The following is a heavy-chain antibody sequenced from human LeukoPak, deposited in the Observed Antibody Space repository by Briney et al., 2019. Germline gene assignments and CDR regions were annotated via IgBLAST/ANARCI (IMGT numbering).Heavy chain of an antibody. J-gene: IGHJ4*02. D-gene: IGHD3-22*01. CDR3: ARVGYYDSSGYYRGEYYFDY. Sequence: GGSLRLSCAASGFTVSSNYMSWVRQAPGKGLEWVSVIYSGGSTYYADPVKGRFTISRHNSKNTLYLQMNSLRAEDTAVYYCARVGYYDSSGYYRGEYYFDYWGQGTLVTVSS. CDR1: GFTVSSNY. V-gene: IGHV3-53*04. CDR2: IYSGGST.